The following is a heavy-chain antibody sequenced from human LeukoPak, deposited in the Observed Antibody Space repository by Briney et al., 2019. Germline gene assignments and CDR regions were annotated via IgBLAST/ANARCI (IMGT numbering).Heavy chain of an antibody. CDR1: GFTFSNFE. Sequence: GGSLRLSCAASGFTFSNFEMNWVRRAPGKGLEWVSYISSSGSTIYYADSVKGRFTISRDNGKNALYLQMNSLRAEDTAVYYCARGRAYRDGTDVWGQGTTVTVSS. J-gene: IGHJ6*02. CDR2: ISSSGSTI. CDR3: ARGRAYRDGTDV. V-gene: IGHV3-48*03. D-gene: IGHD1-26*01.